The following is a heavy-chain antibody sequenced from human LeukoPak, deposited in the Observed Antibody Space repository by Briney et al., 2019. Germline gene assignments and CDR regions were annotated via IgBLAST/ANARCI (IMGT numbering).Heavy chain of an antibody. J-gene: IGHJ6*02. D-gene: IGHD6-13*01. CDR1: EGTFSSYA. CDR3: ARVTLGYSRSGDNYYYYGMDV. CDR2: IIPIFGTA. Sequence: SVKVSCKASEGTFSSYAISWVRQAPGQGLEWMGGIIPIFGTANYAQKFQGRVTITADESTSTAYMELSSLRSEDTAVYYCARVTLGYSRSGDNYYYYGMDVWGQGTTVSVSS. V-gene: IGHV1-69*13.